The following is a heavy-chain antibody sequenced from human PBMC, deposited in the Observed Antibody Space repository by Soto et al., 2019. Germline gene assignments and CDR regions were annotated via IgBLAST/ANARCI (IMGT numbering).Heavy chain of an antibody. Sequence: NPSETLSLTCTVSGGSISSYYWSWIRQPPGKGLEWIGYIYYSGSTNYNPSLKSRVTISVDTSKNQFSLKLSSVTAADTAVYYCARVGYSSSWYFDYWGQGTLVTVSS. V-gene: IGHV4-59*01. CDR2: IYYSGST. CDR3: ARVGYSSSWYFDY. D-gene: IGHD6-13*01. CDR1: GGSISSYY. J-gene: IGHJ4*02.